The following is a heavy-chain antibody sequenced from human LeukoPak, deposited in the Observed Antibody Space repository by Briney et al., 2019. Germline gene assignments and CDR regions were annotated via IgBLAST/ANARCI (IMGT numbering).Heavy chain of an antibody. CDR1: GYTFTSYD. CDR3: ARGLAVAVTGTDDY. CDR2: MNPNSGNT. D-gene: IGHD6-19*01. V-gene: IGHV1-8*01. Sequence: ASVKVSCKASGYTFTSYDINRVRQAPGQGLEWMGWMNPNSGNTGNAQKFQGRGTMTRTTSISTAYMELSRLRSEDTGVYYCARGLAVAVTGTDDYCGQGTLVTVSS. J-gene: IGHJ4*02.